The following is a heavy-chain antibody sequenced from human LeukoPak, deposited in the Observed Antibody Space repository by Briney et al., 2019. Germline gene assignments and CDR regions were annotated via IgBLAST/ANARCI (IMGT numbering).Heavy chain of an antibody. CDR2: ISSSDTTI. CDR3: ARADCSSTSCYELDY. V-gene: IGHV3-11*04. D-gene: IGHD2-2*01. Sequence: GGSLRLSCAGSGFTFSDYYMSWIRQVPGKGLEWVSYISSSDTTIYYADSVKGRFTISRDNAQNSLYLQMNTLRADDTAVYYCARADCSSTSCYELDYWGQGTLVTVSS. J-gene: IGHJ4*02. CDR1: GFTFSDYY.